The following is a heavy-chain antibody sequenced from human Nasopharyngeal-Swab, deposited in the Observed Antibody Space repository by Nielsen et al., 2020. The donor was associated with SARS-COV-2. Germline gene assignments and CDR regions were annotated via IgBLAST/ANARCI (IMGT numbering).Heavy chain of an antibody. V-gene: IGHV3-74*01. CDR3: ADPYAAFDI. J-gene: IGHJ3*02. CDR2: INSDGSST. CDR1: GFTVSSNY. Sequence: GESLKISCAASGFTVSSNYMSWVRQAPGKGLVWVSHINSDGSSTTYADSVKGRFTISRDNAKNTLYLQMNSLRAEDTAVYYCADPYAAFDIWGQGTMVTVSS. D-gene: IGHD4-17*01.